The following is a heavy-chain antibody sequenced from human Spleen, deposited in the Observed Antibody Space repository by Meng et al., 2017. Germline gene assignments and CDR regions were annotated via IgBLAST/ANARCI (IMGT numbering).Heavy chain of an antibody. CDR2: TYSGGNT. V-gene: IGHV3-66*02. CDR1: GFTVSHSY. Sequence: GGSLRPSCAASGFTVSHSYMSWVRQAPGKGLEWVSVTYSGGNTYYADSVKGRFTISRDNSKNTVFLQINSLRVEDTAVYYCARSPIDKYDLSAIPLDYWGQGTLVTVSS. CDR3: ARSPIDKYDLSAIPLDY. D-gene: IGHD2-21*01. J-gene: IGHJ4*02.